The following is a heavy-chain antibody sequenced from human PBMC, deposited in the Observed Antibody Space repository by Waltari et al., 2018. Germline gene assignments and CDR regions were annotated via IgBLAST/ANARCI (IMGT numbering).Heavy chain of an antibody. D-gene: IGHD4-17*01. V-gene: IGHV4-59*11. J-gene: IGHJ3*02. CDR1: GGSISSHY. CDR2: IYYSGST. CDR3: ARDPYGDAFDI. Sequence: QVQLQESGPGLVKPSETLSLTCTVSGGSISSHYWSWIRQPPGKGLEWIGYIYYSGSTNYNPSLKSRVTISVDTSNNQFSLKLSSVTAADTAVYYCARDPYGDAFDIWGQGTMVTVSS.